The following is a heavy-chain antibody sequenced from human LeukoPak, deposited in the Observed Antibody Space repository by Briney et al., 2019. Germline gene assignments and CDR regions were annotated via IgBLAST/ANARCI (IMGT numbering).Heavy chain of an antibody. J-gene: IGHJ4*02. D-gene: IGHD3-3*01. Sequence: SETLSLTCTVSGGSISSGSYYWSWIRQPAGKGLEWIGRIYTSGSTNYNPSLKSRVTISVDTSKNQFSLKLSSVTAADTAVYYCARDRGYDFWSGLCDYWGQGTLVTVSS. V-gene: IGHV4-61*02. CDR2: IYTSGST. CDR1: GGSISSGSYY. CDR3: ARDRGYDFWSGLCDY.